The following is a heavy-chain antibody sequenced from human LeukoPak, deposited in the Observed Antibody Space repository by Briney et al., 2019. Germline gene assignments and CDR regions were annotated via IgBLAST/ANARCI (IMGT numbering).Heavy chain of an antibody. CDR1: GYTLTELS. Sequence: ASVKVSCKVSGYTLTELSMHWVRQAPGQGLEWMGWINPNSGGTNYAQKFQGWVTMTRDTSISTAYMELSRLRSDDTAVYYCARLSGTPHYYFDYWGQGTLVTVSS. V-gene: IGHV1-2*04. D-gene: IGHD5-12*01. CDR3: ARLSGTPHYYFDY. CDR2: INPNSGGT. J-gene: IGHJ4*02.